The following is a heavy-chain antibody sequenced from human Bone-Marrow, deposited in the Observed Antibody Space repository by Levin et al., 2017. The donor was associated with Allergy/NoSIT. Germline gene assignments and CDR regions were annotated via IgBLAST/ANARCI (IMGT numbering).Heavy chain of an antibody. Sequence: LSLTCAASAFTFSNYGIHWVRQAPGKGLEWVAVIWYDGNNKYYADSVKGRFTISRDNSKNTVSLRMSGLRAEDTAVYYCARDSSNWYFDYWGQGTLVTVSS. CDR1: AFTFSNYG. CDR2: IWYDGNNK. J-gene: IGHJ4*02. D-gene: IGHD6-13*01. V-gene: IGHV3-33*01. CDR3: ARDSSNWYFDY.